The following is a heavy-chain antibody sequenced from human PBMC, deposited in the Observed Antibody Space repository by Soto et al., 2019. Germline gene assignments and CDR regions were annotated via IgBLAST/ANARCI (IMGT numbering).Heavy chain of an antibody. CDR3: AREANCGSDCYSPAEYSQH. Sequence: ASVKVSCKASGYTFSNYGISCVRQAPGQGLEWMGWISAYNGKTYDAERLQGRVTVTTDTSTSTAYMELRSLRSDDTAVYYCAREANCGSDCYSPAEYSQHWGQGTLVTVSS. D-gene: IGHD2-21*02. CDR1: GYTFSNYG. CDR2: ISAYNGKT. V-gene: IGHV1-18*04. J-gene: IGHJ1*01.